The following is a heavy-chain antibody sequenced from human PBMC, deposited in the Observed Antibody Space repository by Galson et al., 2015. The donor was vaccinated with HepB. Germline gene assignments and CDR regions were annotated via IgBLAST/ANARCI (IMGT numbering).Heavy chain of an antibody. CDR3: ASALPRGSPGGDWFDP. CDR1: GYSFPSYW. D-gene: IGHD4-23*01. J-gene: IGHJ5*02. Sequence: QSGAEVKKPGESLRISCKGSGYSFPSYWISWVRQMPGKGLEWMGRIDPSDSYTNYSPSFQGHVTISADKSISTAYLQWSSLKASDTAMYYCASALPRGSPGGDWFDPWGQGTLVTVSS. V-gene: IGHV5-10-1*01. CDR2: IDPSDSYT.